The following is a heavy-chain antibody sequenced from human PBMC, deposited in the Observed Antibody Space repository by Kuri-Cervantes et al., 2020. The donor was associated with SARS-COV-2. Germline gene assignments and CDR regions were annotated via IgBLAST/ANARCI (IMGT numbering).Heavy chain of an antibody. CDR1: GFTFSGHW. CDR3: AKGENTYSSSWFDP. D-gene: IGHD6-13*01. Sequence: GGSLRLSCAASGFTFSGHWIHWVRQAPGKGLVWVSRINPDGSYINNADSVKGRFTLSRDNSKNTLYLQMNSLRAEDTAVYYCAKGENTYSSSWFDPWGQGTLVTVSS. J-gene: IGHJ5*02. CDR2: INPDGSYI. V-gene: IGHV3-74*01.